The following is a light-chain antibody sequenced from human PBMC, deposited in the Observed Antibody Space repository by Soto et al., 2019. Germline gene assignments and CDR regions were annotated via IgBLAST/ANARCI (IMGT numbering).Light chain of an antibody. CDR3: MQALQTPPT. V-gene: IGKV2-28*01. CDR2: LGS. Sequence: IVVTQSPLSLPVTPGETVSISCRSNQSLLHVNGYSYLDWYLQKPGQSPQLLIYLGSNRASGVPDRFSGSGSGTEFTLTVSRVEAEDVGVYYCMQALQTPPTFGQGTKVEIK. J-gene: IGKJ1*01. CDR1: QSLLHVNGYSY.